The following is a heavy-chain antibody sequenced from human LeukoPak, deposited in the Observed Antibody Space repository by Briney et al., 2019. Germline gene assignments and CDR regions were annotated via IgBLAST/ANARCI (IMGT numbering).Heavy chain of an antibody. Sequence: GESLKISCEVSGYGFSDYWIGWVRQMPGKGLEWMGVIYPGDSDTRYSPSFQGQVTISADNSITTAYLQWSGLKASDTATYYCARAPTSLSNPYYFDYWGQGTLVTVSS. CDR1: GYGFSDYW. D-gene: IGHD2/OR15-2a*01. J-gene: IGHJ4*02. V-gene: IGHV5-51*01. CDR2: IYPGDSDT. CDR3: ARAPTSLSNPYYFDY.